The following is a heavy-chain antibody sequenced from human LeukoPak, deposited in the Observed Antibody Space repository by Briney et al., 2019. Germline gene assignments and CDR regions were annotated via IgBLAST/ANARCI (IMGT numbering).Heavy chain of an antibody. D-gene: IGHD2-2*01. Sequence: PSETLSLTCAVYGGSFSGYYWSWIRQPPGKGLEWIGYVSYSGSTNYNPSLKSRVTISLDTSKNQFSLKLNSVTAADTAVYYCARGAAQFLCSDTSCLFDFWGQGTLVTVSS. CDR3: ARGAAQFLCSDTSCLFDF. CDR1: GGSFSGYY. J-gene: IGHJ4*02. V-gene: IGHV4-59*01. CDR2: VSYSGST.